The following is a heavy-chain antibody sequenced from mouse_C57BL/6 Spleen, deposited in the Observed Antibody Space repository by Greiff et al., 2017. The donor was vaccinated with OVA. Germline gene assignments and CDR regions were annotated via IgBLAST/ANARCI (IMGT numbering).Heavy chain of an antibody. CDR2: IYPGSGST. Sequence: VQLQQPGAELVKPGASVKMSCKASGYTFTSYWITWVKQRPGQGLEWIGDIYPGSGSTNYNEKFKSKATLTVDTSSSTAYMQLSSLTSEDSAVYYCARGGFYYDYDGRYFDVWGTGTTVTVSS. D-gene: IGHD2-4*01. CDR1: GYTFTSYW. CDR3: ARGGFYYDYDGRYFDV. V-gene: IGHV1-55*01. J-gene: IGHJ1*03.